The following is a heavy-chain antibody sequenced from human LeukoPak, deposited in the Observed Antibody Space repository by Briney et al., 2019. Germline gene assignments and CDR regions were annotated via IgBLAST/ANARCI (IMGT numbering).Heavy chain of an antibody. Sequence: GGSLRLSCAASGFTVSSNYMSWVRQAPGKGLEWVSVIYSGGSTYYADSVKGRFTISRDNSKNTLYLQMNSLRVEDTAVYYCARDPDYYDSSWGQGTLVTVSS. D-gene: IGHD3-22*01. CDR3: ARDPDYYDSS. CDR2: IYSGGST. J-gene: IGHJ4*02. CDR1: GFTVSSNY. V-gene: IGHV3-53*01.